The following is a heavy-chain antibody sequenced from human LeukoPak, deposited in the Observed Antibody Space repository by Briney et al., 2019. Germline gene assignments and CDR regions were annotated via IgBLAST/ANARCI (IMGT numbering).Heavy chain of an antibody. CDR1: GVSVSTSH. J-gene: IGHJ4*02. CDR2: LSYSGKT. CDR3: SEGYFDPFDH. V-gene: IGHV4-59*02. D-gene: IGHD2/OR15-2a*01. Sequence: ASETLSLTCNVSGVSVSTSHWNWIRQRPGKGLEWIGCLSYSGKTDYNPSIKSRVSFSMTSSNHHFSLKLTSVTAADTAVYYCSEGYFDPFDHWGQGILVTVSA.